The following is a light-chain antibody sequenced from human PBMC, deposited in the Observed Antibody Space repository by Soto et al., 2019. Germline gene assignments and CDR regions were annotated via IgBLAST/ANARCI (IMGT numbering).Light chain of an antibody. Sequence: DIQLTQSPSTLSASVVDRVTITCRASQVITGWLAWYQQKACKAPNLLIYDASNVQSGVPPRFSGSGSGTEFTRNISSLQPADFATYYCQQYESYWTLGQGTKVELK. V-gene: IGKV1-5*01. CDR3: QQYESYWT. CDR2: DAS. CDR1: QVITGW. J-gene: IGKJ1*01.